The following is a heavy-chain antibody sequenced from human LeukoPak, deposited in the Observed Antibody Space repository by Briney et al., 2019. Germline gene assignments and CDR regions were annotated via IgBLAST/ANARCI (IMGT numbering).Heavy chain of an antibody. Sequence: TSETLSLTCAVYGGSFSGYYWSWIRQPPGKGLEWIGYISHSGNNYYNPSLKSRVTISVDRSTNQFSLKMGSVTAADTAVYYCAGAKVYYDDSGTPLDAFDIWGQGTMVTVSS. CDR2: ISHSGNN. CDR1: GGSFSGYY. J-gene: IGHJ3*02. V-gene: IGHV4-34*01. CDR3: AGAKVYYDDSGTPLDAFDI. D-gene: IGHD3-22*01.